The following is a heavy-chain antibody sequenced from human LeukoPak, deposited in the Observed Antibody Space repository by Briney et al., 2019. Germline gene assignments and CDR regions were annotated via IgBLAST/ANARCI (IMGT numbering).Heavy chain of an antibody. J-gene: IGHJ6*02. CDR2: IYYSGST. Sequence: SETLSLTCTVSGGSISSYYWSWIRQPPGKGLEWIGYIYYSGSTNYNPSLKSQVTISVDTSKNQFSLKLSSVTAADTAVYYCARVTRYYYGSGSRNYYYYGMDVWGQGTTVTVSS. V-gene: IGHV4-59*01. CDR3: ARVTRYYYGSGSRNYYYYGMDV. D-gene: IGHD3-10*01. CDR1: GGSISSYY.